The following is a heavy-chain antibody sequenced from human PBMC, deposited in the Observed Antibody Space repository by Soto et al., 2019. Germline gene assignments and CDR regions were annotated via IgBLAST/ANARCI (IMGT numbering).Heavy chain of an antibody. J-gene: IGHJ4*02. V-gene: IGHV3-74*01. CDR2: INSDGSST. CDR1: GLTFSSYW. D-gene: IGHD6-6*01. Sequence: GGSLRLSCAASGLTFSSYWMHWVRQAPGKGLVWVSRINSDGSSTSYADSVKGRFTFSRDNAKNTPYLQMNSLRAEDTAVYYCASQNEYSSSWYYFDYWGQGTLVTVSS. CDR3: ASQNEYSSSWYYFDY.